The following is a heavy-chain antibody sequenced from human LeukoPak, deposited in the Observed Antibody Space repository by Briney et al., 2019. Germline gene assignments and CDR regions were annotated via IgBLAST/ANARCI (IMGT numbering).Heavy chain of an antibody. CDR3: ARFQDSSGYIVSTGTALDY. Sequence: PGGSLRLSCAASGFTFSSYAMSWVRQAPGKGLEWVSAISGSGGSTYYADSVKGRFTISRDNSKNTLYLQMNSLRAEDTAVYYCARFQDSSGYIVSTGTALDYWGQGTLVTVSS. V-gene: IGHV3-23*01. CDR2: ISGSGGST. CDR1: GFTFSSYA. D-gene: IGHD3-22*01. J-gene: IGHJ4*02.